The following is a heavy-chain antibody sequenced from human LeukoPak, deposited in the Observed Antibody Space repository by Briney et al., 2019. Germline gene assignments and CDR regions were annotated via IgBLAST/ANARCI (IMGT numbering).Heavy chain of an antibody. V-gene: IGHV4-59*08. CDR1: GGSISSYY. CDR3: ARSGGTYYDILTGYSSGNWFDP. D-gene: IGHD3-9*01. Sequence: SETLSLTCTVSGGSISSYYWSWIRQPPGKGLEWIGYIYYSGSTNYNPSLKSRVTISVDTSKNQFSLKLSSVTAADTAVYYCARSGGTYYDILTGYSSGNWFDPWGQGTLVTVSS. CDR2: IYYSGST. J-gene: IGHJ5*02.